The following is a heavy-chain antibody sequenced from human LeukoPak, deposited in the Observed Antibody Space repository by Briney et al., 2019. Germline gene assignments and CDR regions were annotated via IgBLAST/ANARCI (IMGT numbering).Heavy chain of an antibody. CDR3: ARDRRSGGFTSNNY. CDR1: GFTFSGYS. D-gene: IGHD6-19*01. CDR2: ISSSSSYI. Sequence: GGSLRLSCAASGFTFSGYSMNWARQAPGKGLEWVSSISSSSSYIYYADSVKGRFTISRDNAKNSLYLQMNSLRAEDTAVYYCARDRRSGGFTSNNYWGQGTLVTVSS. V-gene: IGHV3-21*01. J-gene: IGHJ4*02.